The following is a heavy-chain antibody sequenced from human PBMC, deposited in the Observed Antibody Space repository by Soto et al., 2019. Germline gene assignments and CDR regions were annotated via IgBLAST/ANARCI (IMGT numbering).Heavy chain of an antibody. CDR3: APLYGSGSYPPFDY. V-gene: IGHV2-5*02. Sequence: QITLKESGPTLVKPTQTLTLTCTFSGFSLSTSGVGVGWIRQPPGKALEWLALIYWDDDKRYSPSLKRRLTITKDTSKNQVVLTMTNMDPVDTATYYCAPLYGSGSYPPFDYWGQGTLVTVSS. D-gene: IGHD3-10*01. CDR2: IYWDDDK. J-gene: IGHJ4*02. CDR1: GFSLSTSGVG.